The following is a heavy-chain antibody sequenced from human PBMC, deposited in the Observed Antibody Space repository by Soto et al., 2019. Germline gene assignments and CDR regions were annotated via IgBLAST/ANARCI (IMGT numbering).Heavy chain of an antibody. CDR2: IHGGNDNR. V-gene: IGHV1-3*01. J-gene: IGHJ5*02. CDR1: GYTFTSYV. Sequence: QVQLVQSGAEVKKPGASVKVSCKASGYTFTSYVIHWVRQAPGQRLEWMGWIHGGNDNRKYSQKVQGRVTITRDTSASTAYMELSSIRSEDTAVYYCVRIRESGSYACWFDPWGQGTLVTVSS. CDR3: VRIRESGSYACWFDP. D-gene: IGHD1-26*01.